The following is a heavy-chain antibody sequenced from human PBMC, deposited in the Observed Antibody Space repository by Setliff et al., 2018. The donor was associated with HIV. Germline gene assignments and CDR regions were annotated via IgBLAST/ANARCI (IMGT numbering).Heavy chain of an antibody. Sequence: SETLSLTCTVYGEPFSNYYWSWIRQPPGKGLEWIGEIVHGGSTRYNPSLKSRITMSVDTSKNQFSLRLSSVTAADTAVYYCARKQQVRWAWMPSHYNYGLDVWGPGTTVTVSS. J-gene: IGHJ6*02. D-gene: IGHD1-1*01. V-gene: IGHV4-34*12. CDR2: IVHGGST. CDR1: GEPFSNYY. CDR3: ARKQQVRWAWMPSHYNYGLDV.